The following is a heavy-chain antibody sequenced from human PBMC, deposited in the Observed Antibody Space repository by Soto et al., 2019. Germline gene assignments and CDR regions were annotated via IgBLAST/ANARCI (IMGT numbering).Heavy chain of an antibody. V-gene: IGHV3-74*01. Sequence: EVQLLESGGGLVQPGESLRLSCAASGFTFSYYWMHWVRQAPGMGLVWVSRIHSDGSSTTYADSVKGRFTISRDNARNTVYLQMNSLRAEDTAVYYCARGDRGAFDLWGQGTVLTVSS. CDR2: IHSDGSST. D-gene: IGHD1-26*01. CDR3: ARGDRGAFDL. J-gene: IGHJ3*01. CDR1: GFTFSYYW.